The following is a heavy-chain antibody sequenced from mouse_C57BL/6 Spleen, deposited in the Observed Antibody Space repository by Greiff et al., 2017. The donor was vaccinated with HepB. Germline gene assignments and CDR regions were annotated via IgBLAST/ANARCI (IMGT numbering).Heavy chain of an antibody. V-gene: IGHV1-55*01. CDR1: GYTFTSYW. D-gene: IGHD1-1*01. J-gene: IGHJ3*01. CDR3: ARWDYYGSSYWFAY. Sequence: QVQLQQFGAELVKPGASVKMSCKASGYTFTSYWITWVKQRPGQGLEWIGDIYPGSGSTNYNEKFKSKATLTVDTSSSTAYMQLSSLTSEDSAVYYCARWDYYGSSYWFAYWGQGTLVTVSA. CDR2: IYPGSGST.